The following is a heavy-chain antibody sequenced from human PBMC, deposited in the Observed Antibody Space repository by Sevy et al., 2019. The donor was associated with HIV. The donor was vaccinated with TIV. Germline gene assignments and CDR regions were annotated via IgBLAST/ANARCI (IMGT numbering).Heavy chain of an antibody. V-gene: IGHV3-23*01. Sequence: GGSLRLSCAASGFTFSSYAMSWVRQAPGKGLEWVSAISGSGGSTYYADSVKGRFTISRDNSKNTLYLQMNSLRAKDSAVYYCAKSHGAMVRGVIGSGIDYWGQGTLVTVSS. CDR1: GFTFSSYA. CDR2: ISGSGGST. J-gene: IGHJ4*02. CDR3: AKSHGAMVRGVIGSGIDY. D-gene: IGHD3-10*01.